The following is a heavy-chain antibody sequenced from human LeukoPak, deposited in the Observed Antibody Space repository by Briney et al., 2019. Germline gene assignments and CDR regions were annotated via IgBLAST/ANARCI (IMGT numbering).Heavy chain of an antibody. V-gene: IGHV3-7*01. CDR2: IKQDGSEK. J-gene: IGHJ4*02. D-gene: IGHD6-19*01. Sequence: TGGSLRLSCAASGFTFSSYWMSWVRQAPGKGLEWVANIKQDGSEKYYVDSVKGRFTISRDNAKNSLYLQMNSLRAEDTAVYYCGGYSSGWDYFDYWGQGTLVTVSS. CDR3: GGYSSGWDYFDY. CDR1: GFTFSSYW.